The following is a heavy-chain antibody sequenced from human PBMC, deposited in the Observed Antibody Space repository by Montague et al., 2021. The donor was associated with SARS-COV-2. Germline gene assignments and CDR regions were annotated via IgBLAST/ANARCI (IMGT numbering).Heavy chain of an antibody. V-gene: IGHV3-48*02. D-gene: IGHD1/OR15-1a*01. CDR2: FSGSSTKM. J-gene: IGHJ3*02. CDR1: GFSLSSYS. CDR3: ARDAGYNWNTEAYALDM. Sequence: SPRLSCAASGFSLSSYSMNWFRQAPGKGLEWVSYFSGSSTKMNFADSVKGRFTISRDIAKNSLYLQMDSLTDEDTAVYYCARDAGYNWNTEAYALDMWGQGTMVVVSS.